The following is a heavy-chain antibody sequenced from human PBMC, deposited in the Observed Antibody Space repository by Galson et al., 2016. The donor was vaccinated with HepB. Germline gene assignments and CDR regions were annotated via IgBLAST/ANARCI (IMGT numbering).Heavy chain of an antibody. CDR1: GFTFSRYE. Sequence: SLRLSCAASGFTFSRYEMNWVRQTPGKGLEWVLYISSSGTTIYYADSVKGRFTISRDNAKNSLYLQMNSLRAEDTAVYYCAKEGVAYTTTWFSAFDFWGQGTMVTVSS. CDR3: AKEGVAYTTTWFSAFDF. CDR2: ISSSGTTI. J-gene: IGHJ3*01. D-gene: IGHD2-2*01. V-gene: IGHV3-48*03.